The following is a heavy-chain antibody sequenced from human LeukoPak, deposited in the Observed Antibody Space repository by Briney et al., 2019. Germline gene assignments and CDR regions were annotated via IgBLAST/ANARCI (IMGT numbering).Heavy chain of an antibody. D-gene: IGHD4-17*01. Sequence: GGSLRLSWAASGFTFSSYAMSWVRQAPGKGLEWVSSISGSGDNTYYADFVKDRFSISRDNSKTTVSLQMNSLRAEDTAVYYCAKGRGTAVTSAANYWGQGTLVTVSS. J-gene: IGHJ4*02. CDR1: GFTFSSYA. CDR2: ISGSGDNT. V-gene: IGHV3-23*01. CDR3: AKGRGTAVTSAANY.